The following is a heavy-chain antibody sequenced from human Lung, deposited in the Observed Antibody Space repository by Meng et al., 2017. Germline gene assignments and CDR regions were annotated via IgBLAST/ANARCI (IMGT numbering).Heavy chain of an antibody. CDR3: AREPYYYGSGSYSSYWYFDL. Sequence: QWPRPESRPGLVKPSQTLSLPCTVSGGSISSGGYYWSWIRQHPGKGLEWIGYIYYSGSTYYNPSLKSRVTISVDTSKNQFSLKLSSVTAADTAVYYCAREPYYYGSGSYSSYWYFDLWGRGTLVTVSS. CDR2: IYYSGST. D-gene: IGHD3-10*01. CDR1: GGSISSGGYY. V-gene: IGHV4-31*03. J-gene: IGHJ2*01.